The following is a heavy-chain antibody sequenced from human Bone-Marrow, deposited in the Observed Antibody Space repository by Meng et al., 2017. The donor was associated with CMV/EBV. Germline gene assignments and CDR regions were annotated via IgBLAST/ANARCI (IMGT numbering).Heavy chain of an antibody. V-gene: IGHV4-59*12. CDR3: AILYDFWSGYYRRSDY. D-gene: IGHD3-3*01. Sequence: SETLSLTCTVSGGSISSYYWSWIRQPPGKGLEWIGYIYYSGSTNYNPSLKSRVTISVDTSKNQFSLKLGSVNAADTAVYYCAILYDFWSGYYRRSDYWGQGTLVTVSS. CDR2: IYYSGST. J-gene: IGHJ4*02. CDR1: GGSISSYY.